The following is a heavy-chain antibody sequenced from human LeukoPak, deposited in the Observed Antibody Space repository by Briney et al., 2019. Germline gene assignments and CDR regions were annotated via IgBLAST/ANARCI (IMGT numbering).Heavy chain of an antibody. CDR1: GYTFTSYY. CDR2: INPSGGNT. D-gene: IGHD6-13*01. CDR3: ARDLRGAVAAAGTINDEIDY. Sequence: ASVKVSCKASGYTFTSYYMRWVRQAPGQGLEWMGLINPSGGNTRYAQKFQGRVTMTRDTSTSTVYMELSSLRSEDTAVYYCARDLRGAVAAAGTINDEIDYWGQGTLVTVSS. V-gene: IGHV1-46*01. J-gene: IGHJ4*02.